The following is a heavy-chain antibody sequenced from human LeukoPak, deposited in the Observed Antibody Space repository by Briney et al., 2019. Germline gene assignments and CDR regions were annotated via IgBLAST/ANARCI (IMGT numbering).Heavy chain of an antibody. J-gene: IGHJ4*02. CDR2: IYYSGST. CDR3: ARVAVVGYFDY. CDR1: GFTFSSYA. D-gene: IGHD2-15*01. Sequence: LRLSCAASGFTFSSYAMSWIRQHPGKGLEWIGYIYYSGSTYYNPSLKSRVTISVDTSKNQFSLKLSSVTAADTAVYYCARVAVVGYFDYWGQGTLVTVSS. V-gene: IGHV4-31*02.